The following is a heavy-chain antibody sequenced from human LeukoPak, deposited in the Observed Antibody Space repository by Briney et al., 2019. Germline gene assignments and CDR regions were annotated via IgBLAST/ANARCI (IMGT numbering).Heavy chain of an antibody. CDR1: GYTFTSYA. D-gene: IGHD1-26*01. V-gene: IGHV1-3*03. J-gene: IGHJ5*02. CDR2: INAGNGNT. Sequence: ASVKVSCKASGYTFTSYAMHWVRQAPGQRLEWMGWINAGNGNTKYSQEFQGRVTITADKSTSTAYMELSSLRSEDTAVYYCARERLLKVGAKRWFDPWGQGTLVTVSS. CDR3: ARERLLKVGAKRWFDP.